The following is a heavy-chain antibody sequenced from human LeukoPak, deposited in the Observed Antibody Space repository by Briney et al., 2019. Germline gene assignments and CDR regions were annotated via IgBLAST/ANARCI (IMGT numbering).Heavy chain of an antibody. CDR3: ARGGGYGSGNHYRGGAFDI. J-gene: IGHJ3*02. CDR1: GFTFSDYD. Sequence: GGSLRLSCAASGFTFSDYDMHWVRQATGKGLEWVSAIGTAGDTYYTGSVKGRFTISRENAKNSLYLQMNSLRAGDTAVYYCARGGGYGSGNHYRGGAFDIWGQGTMVTVSS. V-gene: IGHV3-13*01. CDR2: IGTAGDT. D-gene: IGHD3-10*01.